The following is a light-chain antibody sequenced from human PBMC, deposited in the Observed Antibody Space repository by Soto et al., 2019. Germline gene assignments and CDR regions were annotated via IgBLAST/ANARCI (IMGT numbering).Light chain of an antibody. J-gene: IGLJ2*01. Sequence: QSALTQPASVSGSPGQSITISCTGTSSDVGGYNYVSWYQQHPGKAPILMIYDVSNRPSGVSNRFSGCKSGNTASLTISGLQAEDEADYYCSSYTSSSTLGVVFGGGTKLTVL. CDR3: SSYTSSSTLGVV. CDR1: SSDVGGYNY. V-gene: IGLV2-14*01. CDR2: DVS.